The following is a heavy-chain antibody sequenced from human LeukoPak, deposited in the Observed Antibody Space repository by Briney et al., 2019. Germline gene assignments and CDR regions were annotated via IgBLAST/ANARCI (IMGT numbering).Heavy chain of an antibody. V-gene: IGHV4-39*07. Sequence: SETLSLTCTVSGGSISSSSYYWGWIRQPPGEGLEWIGSIYYSGNTYYNPSLKSRVTISVDTSKNQFSLKLRSVTAADTAVYYCAGALARLSWFDPWGQGTLVTVSS. CDR1: GGSISSSSYY. CDR3: AGALARLSWFDP. J-gene: IGHJ5*02. CDR2: IYYSGNT. D-gene: IGHD6-6*01.